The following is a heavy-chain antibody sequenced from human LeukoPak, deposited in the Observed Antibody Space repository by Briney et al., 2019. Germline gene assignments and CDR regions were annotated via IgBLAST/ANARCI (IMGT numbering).Heavy chain of an antibody. J-gene: IGHJ4*02. V-gene: IGHV4-59*01. Sequence: SETLSLTCTVSGGSINNYYWSWIRQPPGKGLEGIGNIYFIGITIYNPSLNIRVTISVATSKTQFSLNVSSLTAADTAVYFCARVEDDYDVRTFYYYWGQGTLVTVSS. CDR3: ARVEDDYDVRTFYYY. D-gene: IGHD3-3*01. CDR1: GGSINNYY. CDR2: IYFIGIT.